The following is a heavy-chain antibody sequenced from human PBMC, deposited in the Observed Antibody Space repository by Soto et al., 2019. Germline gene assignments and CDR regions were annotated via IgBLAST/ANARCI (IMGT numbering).Heavy chain of an antibody. D-gene: IGHD3-10*01. CDR1: GFTFSNAW. CDR2: IKSKTDGGTT. J-gene: IGHJ4*02. CDR3: TTGTTTIIRVDY. Sequence: GGSLRLSCTASGFTFSNAWMSWVRQAPGKGLEWVGRIKSKTDGGTTDYAAPVKGRFSISRDDSKTTLFLQMKSLKTEDTAVYYCTTGTTTIIRVDYWGQGTLVTVSS. V-gene: IGHV3-15*01.